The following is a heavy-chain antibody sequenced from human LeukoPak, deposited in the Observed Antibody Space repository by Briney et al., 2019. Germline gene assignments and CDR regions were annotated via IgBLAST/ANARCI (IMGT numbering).Heavy chain of an antibody. V-gene: IGHV1-2*02. CDR3: ARERWVTTDF. Sequence: GASVKVSCKASGYTFTDYYMHWVRQAPEQGLEWMGWVNPNSGGTKYAQKFQGRVTMTRDTSISTAYMELSSLRSDDTAVYYCARERWVTTDFWGQGTLVTVSS. J-gene: IGHJ4*02. CDR1: GYTFTDYY. D-gene: IGHD4-17*01. CDR2: VNPNSGGT.